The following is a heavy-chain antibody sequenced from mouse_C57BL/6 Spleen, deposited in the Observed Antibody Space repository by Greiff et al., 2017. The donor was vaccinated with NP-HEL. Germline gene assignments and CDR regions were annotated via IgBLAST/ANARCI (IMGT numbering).Heavy chain of an antibody. J-gene: IGHJ2*01. CDR3: ARTVLTGTGYFDY. CDR1: GYAFSSSW. V-gene: IGHV1-82*01. D-gene: IGHD4-1*01. Sequence: VKLQQSGPELVKPGASVKISCKASGYAFSSSWMNWVKQRPGKGLEWIGRIYPGDGDTNYNGKFKGKATLTADKSSSTAYMQLSSLTSEDSAVYFCARTVLTGTGYFDYWGQGTTLTVSS. CDR2: IYPGDGDT.